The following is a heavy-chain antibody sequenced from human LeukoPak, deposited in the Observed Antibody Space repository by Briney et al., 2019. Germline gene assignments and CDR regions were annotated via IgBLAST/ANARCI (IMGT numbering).Heavy chain of an antibody. V-gene: IGHV3-21*01. D-gene: IGHD6-13*01. J-gene: IGHJ3*02. Sequence: GGSLRLSCAASGFTSSSYSMNWVRQAPGKGLEWVSSISSSSSYIYYADSVKGRFTISRDNAKNSLYLQMNSLRAEDTAVYYCARGMQQLVNGGGDAFDIWGQGTMVTVSS. CDR1: GFTSSSYS. CDR2: ISSSSSYI. CDR3: ARGMQQLVNGGGDAFDI.